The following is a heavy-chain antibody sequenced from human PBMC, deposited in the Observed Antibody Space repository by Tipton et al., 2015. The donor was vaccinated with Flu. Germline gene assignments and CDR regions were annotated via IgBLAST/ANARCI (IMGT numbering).Heavy chain of an antibody. V-gene: IGHV4-59*01. CDR1: GDSISSYY. CDR3: ARDLKWSSAYYNPFGY. D-gene: IGHD3-22*01. CDR2: MYYSGST. Sequence: TLSLTRTVSGDSISSYYWSWIRQPPGKGLEWIGYMYYSGSTKYNPSLKSRVTISIDTSKNQFSLKLTSVTAADTAVYYCARDLKWSSAYYNPFGYLGQGTLVTVSS. J-gene: IGHJ4*02.